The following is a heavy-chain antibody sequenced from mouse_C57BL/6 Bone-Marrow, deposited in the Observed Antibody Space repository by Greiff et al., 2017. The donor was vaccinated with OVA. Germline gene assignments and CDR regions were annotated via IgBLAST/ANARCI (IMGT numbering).Heavy chain of an antibody. CDR3: ARAGIYDYAFAY. D-gene: IGHD2-4*01. CDR1: GFTFSSYA. Sequence: EVQLVESGGGLVKPGGSLKLSCAASGFTFSSYAMSWVRQTPEKRLEWVATISDGGSYTYYPDNVKGRFTISRDNAKNNLYLQMSHLKSEDTAMYYCARAGIYDYAFAYWGQGTLVTVSA. CDR2: ISDGGSYT. V-gene: IGHV5-4*01. J-gene: IGHJ3*01.